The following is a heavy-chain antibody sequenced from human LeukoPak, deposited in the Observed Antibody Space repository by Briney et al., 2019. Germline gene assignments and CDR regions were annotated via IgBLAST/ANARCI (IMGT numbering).Heavy chain of an antibody. CDR2: IYYSGST. Sequence: SETLSLTCTVSGGSISSYYWSWIRQPPGKGLEWIGYIYYSGSTNYNPSLKSRVTISVDTSENQFSLKLSSVTAADTAVYYCAASPGLDSSGYYYPYYYYGMDVWGQGTTVTVSS. CDR1: GGSISSYY. V-gene: IGHV4-59*01. J-gene: IGHJ6*02. CDR3: AASPGLDSSGYYYPYYYYGMDV. D-gene: IGHD3-22*01.